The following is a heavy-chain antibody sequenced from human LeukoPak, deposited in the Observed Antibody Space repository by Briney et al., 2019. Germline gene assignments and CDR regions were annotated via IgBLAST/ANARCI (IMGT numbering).Heavy chain of an antibody. CDR3: ARAVKAYDFWSNYYDDY. V-gene: IGHV3-11*01. CDR2: ISRSGNTI. Sequence: GGSLRLSCTASRFTFSDYYMSWIRQAPGKGLEWVSYISRSGNTIFYADSVKGRFNISRDNAKNSVSLQMNSLRVEDTAVYYCARAVKAYDFWSNYYDDYWGQGTLVTVSS. CDR1: RFTFSDYY. D-gene: IGHD3-3*01. J-gene: IGHJ4*02.